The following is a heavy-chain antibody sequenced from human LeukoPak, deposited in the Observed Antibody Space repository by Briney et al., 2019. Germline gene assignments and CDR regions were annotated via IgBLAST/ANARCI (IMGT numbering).Heavy chain of an antibody. V-gene: IGHV1-24*01. CDR1: GNTLTELS. CDR2: FDPEDGET. J-gene: IGHJ4*02. Sequence: GASVKVSCKVSGNTLTELSMHWVRQAPGKGLEWMGGFDPEDGETIYAQKFQGRVTMTEDTSTDTAYMELSSLRSEDTAVYYCAIYYYDSSGYYYTFDYWGQGTLVTVSS. D-gene: IGHD3-22*01. CDR3: AIYYYDSSGYYYTFDY.